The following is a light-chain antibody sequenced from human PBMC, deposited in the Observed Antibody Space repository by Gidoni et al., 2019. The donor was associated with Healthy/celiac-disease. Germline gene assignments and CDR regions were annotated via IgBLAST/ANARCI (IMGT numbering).Light chain of an antibody. J-gene: IGKJ4*01. CDR1: QSLLHSNGYNY. CDR3: MQALQTQLT. CDR2: LGS. V-gene: IGKV2-28*01. Sequence: DIVMTQSPLSLPVTPGEPASISCRSSQSLLHSNGYNYLDWYLQKPGQSSQLLIYLGSNRASGVPDRFSGSGSGTDFTLKISRVEAEDVGVYYCMQALQTQLTFGGGTKVEIK.